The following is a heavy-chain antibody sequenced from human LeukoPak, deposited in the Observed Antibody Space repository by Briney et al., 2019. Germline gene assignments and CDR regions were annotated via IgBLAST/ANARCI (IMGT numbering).Heavy chain of an antibody. CDR2: IWYDGSNK. V-gene: IGHV3-33*01. Sequence: GGSLRLSCAASGFTFSSYGMHWVRQAPGKGLEWVAVIWYDGSNKYYADSVKGRFTISRDKAKNSLYLQMNSLRAEDTAVYHCARGTAALDYWGQGTLVTVSS. J-gene: IGHJ4*02. D-gene: IGHD6-25*01. CDR3: ARGTAALDY. CDR1: GFTFSSYG.